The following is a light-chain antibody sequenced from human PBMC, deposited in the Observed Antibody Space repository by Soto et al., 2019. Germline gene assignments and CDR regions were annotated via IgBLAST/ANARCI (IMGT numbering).Light chain of an antibody. Sequence: EIVMTESPATLSVSPGERTTLSCRASQSVSRILAWYQQKPGQAPRLLIYGASTRATGIPVRFSGSGSGIEFTLTISSLQYEDFAVYYCQQYDKWPPTFGQGTKVDIK. CDR2: GAS. CDR3: QQYDKWPPT. V-gene: IGKV3-15*01. J-gene: IGKJ1*01. CDR1: QSVSRI.